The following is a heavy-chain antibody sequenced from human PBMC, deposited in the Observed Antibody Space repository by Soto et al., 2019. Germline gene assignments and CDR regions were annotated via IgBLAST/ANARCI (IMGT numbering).Heavy chain of an antibody. CDR1: GGSISSGGYY. V-gene: IGHV4-31*03. J-gene: IGHJ3*02. CDR2: IYYSGST. D-gene: IGHD3-9*01. CDR3: ARDFVLRYFDWPDAFDI. Sequence: PSETLSLTCTVSGGSISSGGYYWSWIRQHPGKGLEWIGYIYYSGSTYYNPSLKSRVTISVDTSKNQFSLKLSSVTAADTAVYYCARDFVLRYFDWPDAFDIWGQGTMVTVS.